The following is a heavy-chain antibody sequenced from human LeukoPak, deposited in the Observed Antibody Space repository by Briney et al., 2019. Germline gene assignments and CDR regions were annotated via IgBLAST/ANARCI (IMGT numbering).Heavy chain of an antibody. J-gene: IGHJ6*02. CDR1: GFTFDDYG. CDR3: ARDRGYTYGLMAYGMDV. Sequence: GGSLRLSCAASGFTFDDYGMSWVRQAPGKGLEWVAVIYSGGDVYHADSVRGRFTISRHNSRNTLYLQMNRLREEDTAIYYCARDRGYTYGLMAYGMDVWGQGTTVTVSS. CDR2: IYSGGDV. D-gene: IGHD5-18*01. V-gene: IGHV3-53*04.